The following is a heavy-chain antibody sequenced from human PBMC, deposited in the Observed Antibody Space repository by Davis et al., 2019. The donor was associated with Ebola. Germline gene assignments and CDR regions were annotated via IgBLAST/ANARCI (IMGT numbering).Heavy chain of an antibody. CDR2: ITWDGDT. J-gene: IGHJ1*01. CDR3: AKDGDYDRAEYFQH. CDR1: GFTFDDYT. V-gene: IGHV3-43D*03. D-gene: IGHD4-17*01. Sequence: GESLKISCAASGFTFDDYTMHWVRQAPGKGLEWVSLITWDGDTYYADSVKGRFTISRDNSKNSLYLQMNSLRVEDTALYYCAKDGDYDRAEYFQHWGQGTLVTVSS.